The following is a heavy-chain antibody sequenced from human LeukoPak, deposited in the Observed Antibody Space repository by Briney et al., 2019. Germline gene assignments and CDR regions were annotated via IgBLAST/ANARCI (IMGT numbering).Heavy chain of an antibody. CDR1: RYTFTGYY. V-gene: IGHV1-2*02. J-gene: IGHJ4*02. CDR3: ARVHTTHSGRKFNFDY. CDR2: INPNSGGT. D-gene: IGHD1-26*01. Sequence: ASVKVSCRAPRYTFTGYYIHWVRQAPGQGLEWMGWINPNSGGTNYAQKFQGRVTMTRDTSISTAYMELSRLRSDDTAVYYCARVHTTHSGRKFNFDYWGQGTLVTVSS.